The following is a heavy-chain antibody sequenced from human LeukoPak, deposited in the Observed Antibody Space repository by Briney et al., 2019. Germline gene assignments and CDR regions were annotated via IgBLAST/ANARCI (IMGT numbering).Heavy chain of an antibody. CDR1: GFSVSEEY. Sequence: GGSLRLSCAATGFSVSEEYMNWVRQAPGKGLEWVSVIYAGGTTFYADTVRGRFTVSRDNSRNTLFLEMHSLTAADTAVYYCAGDPGLRNGISGWGQGTAVTVSS. CDR3: AGDPGLRNGISG. V-gene: IGHV3-66*02. J-gene: IGHJ6*02. D-gene: IGHD1-1*01. CDR2: IYAGGTT.